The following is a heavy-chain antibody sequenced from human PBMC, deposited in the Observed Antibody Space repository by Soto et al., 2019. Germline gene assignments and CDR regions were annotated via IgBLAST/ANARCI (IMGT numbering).Heavy chain of an antibody. CDR3: AKRTSYGSGWRHSFGY. CDR1: GFPFSSDA. D-gene: IGHD6-19*01. J-gene: IGHJ4*02. V-gene: IGHV3-23*01. CDR2: ISGSGGTT. Sequence: EVQVLESGGGLVQPGGSLRLSCAASGFPFSSDAMSWVRQAPGKGLEWVSGISGSGGTTYYADSVKGRFTISRDNSKNTLYLQMNSLRAEDTAVYYCAKRTSYGSGWRHSFGYWGQGTLVTVSS.